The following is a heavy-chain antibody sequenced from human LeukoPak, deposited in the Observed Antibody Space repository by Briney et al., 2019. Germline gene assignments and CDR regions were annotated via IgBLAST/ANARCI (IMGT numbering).Heavy chain of an antibody. Sequence: PGGSLRLSCAASEFTFSSFAMSWVRQAPGKGLERVSGISGSGGSTYYADSEKGRFTISRDNAKNTLYLQMNSLRAEDTAVYYCTRGQSSGYSSGDYWGQGTLVTVPS. CDR1: EFTFSSFA. CDR3: TRGQSSGYSSGDY. J-gene: IGHJ4*02. D-gene: IGHD3-22*01. V-gene: IGHV3-23*01. CDR2: ISGSGGST.